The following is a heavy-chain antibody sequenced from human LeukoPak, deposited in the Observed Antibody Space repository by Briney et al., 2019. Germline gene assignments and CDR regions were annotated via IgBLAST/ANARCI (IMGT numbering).Heavy chain of an antibody. V-gene: IGHV3-7*03. CDR2: IKQDGSEK. Sequence: GGSLRLSCAASGFTFSSYWMSWVRQAPGKGLEWVANIKQDGSEKHYVDSVKGRFTISRDNAKNSLYLQMNRLRAEDTAVYYCASIQLWFRYYFDYWGQGTLVTVSS. CDR3: ASIQLWFRYYFDY. J-gene: IGHJ4*02. D-gene: IGHD5-18*01. CDR1: GFTFSSYW.